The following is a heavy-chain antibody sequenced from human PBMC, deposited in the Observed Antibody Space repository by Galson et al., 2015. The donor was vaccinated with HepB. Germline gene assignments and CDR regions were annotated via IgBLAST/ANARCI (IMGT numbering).Heavy chain of an antibody. CDR3: ARMGFMVQGVPKPPLDY. CDR1: GYTFTSYG. J-gene: IGHJ4*02. D-gene: IGHD3-10*01. Sequence: SVKVSCKASGYTFTSYGISWVRQAPGQGLEWMGWISAYNGNTNYAQKLQGRVTMTTDTSTSTAYMELRSLRSDDTAVYYCARMGFMVQGVPKPPLDYWGQGTLVTVSS. CDR2: ISAYNGNT. V-gene: IGHV1-18*01.